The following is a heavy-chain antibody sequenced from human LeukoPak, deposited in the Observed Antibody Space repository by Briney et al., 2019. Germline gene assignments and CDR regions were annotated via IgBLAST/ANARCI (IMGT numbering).Heavy chain of an antibody. J-gene: IGHJ5*02. CDR3: ARSGGPLNWFDP. CDR2: INHSGST. Sequence: SGTLSLTCAVSGGSISSSNWWSWVRQPPGKGLEWIGEINHSGSTNYNPSLKSRVTISVDTSKNQFSLKLNSVTAADTAVYYCARSGGPLNWFDPWGQGTLVTVSS. V-gene: IGHV4-4*02. CDR1: GGSISSSNW.